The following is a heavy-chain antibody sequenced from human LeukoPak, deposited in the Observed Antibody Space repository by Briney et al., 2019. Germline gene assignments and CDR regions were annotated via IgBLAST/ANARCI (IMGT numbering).Heavy chain of an antibody. CDR2: IYYSGST. J-gene: IGHJ4*02. D-gene: IGHD6-13*01. Sequence: SETLSLTCTVSGGSISSSSYYWGWIRQPPGKGLEWIGSIYYSGSTYYNPSLKSRVTISVDTSKNQFSLRLSSVTAADTAVYYCARVRAAAGSIVDYWGQGTLVTVSS. CDR1: GGSISSSSYY. V-gene: IGHV4-39*07. CDR3: ARVRAAAGSIVDY.